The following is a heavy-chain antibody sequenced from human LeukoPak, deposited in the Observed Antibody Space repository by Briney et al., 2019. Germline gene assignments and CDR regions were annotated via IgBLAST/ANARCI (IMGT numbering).Heavy chain of an antibody. CDR1: GFTFNTYG. Sequence: GSLRLSCAASGFTFNTYGMHWVRQAPGKGLEWIAVVWSDGSNRFYADSVEGRFTISRDNSKNTLYLQMNSLRAEDTAVYYCAKSNTESQTTVGNWGQGTLVSVSS. D-gene: IGHD1-14*01. CDR3: AKSNTESQTTVGN. CDR2: VWSDGSNR. V-gene: IGHV3-33*06. J-gene: IGHJ4*02.